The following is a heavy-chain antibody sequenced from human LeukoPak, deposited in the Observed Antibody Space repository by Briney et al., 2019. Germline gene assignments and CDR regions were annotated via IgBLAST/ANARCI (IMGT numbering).Heavy chain of an antibody. CDR2: IIPIFGTA. D-gene: IGHD2-2*01. Sequence: SSVKVSCEASGGTFSSYAISWVRQAPGQGLEWMGGIIPIFGTANYAQKFQGRVTVTADESTSTAYMELSSLRSEDTAVYYCAREFFVVVPAADLYYYHGMDVWGKGTTVTVSS. CDR3: AREFFVVVPAADLYYYHGMDV. J-gene: IGHJ6*04. CDR1: GGTFSSYA. V-gene: IGHV1-69*13.